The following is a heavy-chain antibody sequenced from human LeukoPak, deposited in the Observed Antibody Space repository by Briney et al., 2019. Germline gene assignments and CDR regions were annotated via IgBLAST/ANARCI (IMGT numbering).Heavy chain of an antibody. J-gene: IGHJ5*02. Sequence: GTLRLSCAASGFTFSSYWMSWVRQAPRKGLEGIGENNHSGSTNYNPSLKSRVTISVDKSKNQFSLKLGSVTAADTAVQYCARALWWLRPGWFDPWGQGTLVTVSS. V-gene: IGHV4-4*02. D-gene: IGHD5-12*01. CDR2: NNHSGST. CDR3: ARALWWLRPGWFDP. CDR1: GFTFSSYW.